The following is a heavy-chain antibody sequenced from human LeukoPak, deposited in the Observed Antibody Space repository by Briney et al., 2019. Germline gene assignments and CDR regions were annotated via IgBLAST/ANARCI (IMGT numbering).Heavy chain of an antibody. V-gene: IGHV3-74*01. CDR3: ARANYDILTGYQHYFDY. J-gene: IGHJ4*02. D-gene: IGHD3-9*01. Sequence: GGSLRLSCAASGFTFSSYWMHWVRQAPGKGLVWVSRINSDGSSTSYADSVKGRFTISRDNAKNTLYLQMNSLRAEDTAVYYCARANYDILTGYQHYFDYWGQGTLVTVSS. CDR1: GFTFSSYW. CDR2: INSDGSST.